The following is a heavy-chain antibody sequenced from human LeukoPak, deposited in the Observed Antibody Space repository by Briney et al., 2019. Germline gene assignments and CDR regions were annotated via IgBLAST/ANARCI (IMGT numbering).Heavy chain of an antibody. V-gene: IGHV4-59*01. CDR1: GVSMNSYY. D-gene: IGHD5-24*01. CDR2: TVYTGTT. J-gene: IGHJ4*02. CDR3: ATDGGNCYNYRAY. Sequence: PSETLSLTCTVSGVSMNSYYWSWIRQPPGKGLEWIGYTVYTGTTNYNPSLKSRVTISLDMSKKQVSLKLISVTAADTAVYYCATDGGNCYNYRAYWGQGTLVTVSS.